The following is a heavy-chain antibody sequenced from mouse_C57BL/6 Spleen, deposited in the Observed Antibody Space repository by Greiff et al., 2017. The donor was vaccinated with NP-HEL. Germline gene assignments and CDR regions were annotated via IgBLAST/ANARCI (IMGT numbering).Heavy chain of an antibody. D-gene: IGHD3-2*02. CDR3: ARGSSGYYAMDY. CDR2: IHPNSGST. J-gene: IGHJ4*01. CDR1: GYTFTSYW. V-gene: IGHV1-64*01. Sequence: QVQLQQSGAELVKPGASVKLSCKASGYTFTSYWMHWVKQRPGQGLEWIGMIHPNSGSTNYNEKFKSKATLTVDKSSSTAYMQLSSLTSEDSAVYYCARGSSGYYAMDYWGQGTSVTVSS.